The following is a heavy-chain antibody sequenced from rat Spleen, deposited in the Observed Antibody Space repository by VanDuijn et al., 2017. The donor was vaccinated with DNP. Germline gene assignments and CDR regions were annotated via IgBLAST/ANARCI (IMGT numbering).Heavy chain of an antibody. V-gene: IGHV5-27*01. Sequence: EVQLVESGGGLVQPGRSMKLSCAASGFTLSDYHMAWVRQAPTKGLEWVTSISPSGGGTYYRDSVKGRFTISRDNAKNTLYLQMNSLRSDDTATYYCTTDFERGYWGQGVMVTVSS. CDR3: TTDFERGY. D-gene: IGHD1-11*01. CDR1: GFTLSDYH. J-gene: IGHJ2*01. CDR2: ISPSGGGT.